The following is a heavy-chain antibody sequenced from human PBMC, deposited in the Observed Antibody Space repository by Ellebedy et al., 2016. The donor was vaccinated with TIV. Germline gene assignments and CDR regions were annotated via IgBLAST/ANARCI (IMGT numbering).Heavy chain of an antibody. D-gene: IGHD1-7*01. CDR2: ISWNSGSI. CDR3: AKDMRESTGTTTKYLGAFDI. J-gene: IGHJ3*02. CDR1: GFTFDDYA. Sequence: GGSLRLSXAASGFTFDDYAMHWVRQAPGKGLEWVSGISWNSGSIGYADSVKGRFTISRDNAKNSLYLQMNSLRAEDTALYYCAKDMRESTGTTTKYLGAFDIWGQGTMVTVSS. V-gene: IGHV3-9*01.